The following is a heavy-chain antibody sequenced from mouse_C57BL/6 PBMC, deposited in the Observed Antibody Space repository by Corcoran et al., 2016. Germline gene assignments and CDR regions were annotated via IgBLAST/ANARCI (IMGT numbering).Heavy chain of an antibody. CDR2: INTYSGVP. CDR3: ARRANWDVGYFDV. J-gene: IGHJ1*03. D-gene: IGHD4-1*01. V-gene: IGHV9-3*01. Sequence: QIQLVQSGPELKKPGETVKISCKASGYTFTTYGMSWVKQAPGKGLKWMGWINTYSGVPTYADDFKGRFAFSLETSASTAYLQINNLKNEDTATYFCARRANWDVGYFDVWGTGTTVTVSS. CDR1: GYTFTTYG.